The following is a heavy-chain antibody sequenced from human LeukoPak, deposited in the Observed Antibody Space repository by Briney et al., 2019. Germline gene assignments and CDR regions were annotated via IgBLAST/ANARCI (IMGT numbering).Heavy chain of an antibody. J-gene: IGHJ4*02. D-gene: IGHD1-26*01. V-gene: IGHV1-24*01. Sequence: GASVTVSCKVSGYTLTELSIHWVRQAPGKGLEWMGGFDPEDGETIYAQKFQGRVTMTEDTSTDTAYLELSSLRSEDTSVYYCAKRGSGSYYARYFDYWGQGTLVTVSS. CDR3: AKRGSGSYYARYFDY. CDR2: FDPEDGET. CDR1: GYTLTELS.